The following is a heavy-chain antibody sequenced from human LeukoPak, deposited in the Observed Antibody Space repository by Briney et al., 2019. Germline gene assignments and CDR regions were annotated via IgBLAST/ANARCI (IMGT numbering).Heavy chain of an antibody. CDR3: ALLGYGSGSYRRALYYYYYMDV. CDR1: GYTFTGYY. J-gene: IGHJ6*03. D-gene: IGHD3-10*01. CDR2: INPNSGGT. Sequence: GASVKVSCKASGYTFTGYYMHWVRQAPGQGLEWMGWINPNSGGTNYAQKFQGRVTMTRDMSISTAYMELSRLRSDDTAVYYCALLGYGSGSYRRALYYYYYMDVWGKGTTVTVSS. V-gene: IGHV1-2*02.